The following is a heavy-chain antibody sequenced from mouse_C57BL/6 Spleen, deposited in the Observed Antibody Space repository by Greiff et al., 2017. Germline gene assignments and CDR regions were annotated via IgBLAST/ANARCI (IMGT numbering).Heavy chain of an antibody. CDR2: ISDGGSYP. Sequence: DVHLVESGGGLVKPGGSLKLSCEASGFTFSSYAMSWVRQTPEKRLEWVATISDGGSYPYYPDNVKGRFTISRDNAKNNLSLQMSHLKSEDTAMYYGARDHYYGPFDYWGRGTTLTVST. J-gene: IGHJ2*01. V-gene: IGHV5-4*01. D-gene: IGHD1-2*01. CDR1: GFTFSSYA. CDR3: ARDHYYGPFDY.